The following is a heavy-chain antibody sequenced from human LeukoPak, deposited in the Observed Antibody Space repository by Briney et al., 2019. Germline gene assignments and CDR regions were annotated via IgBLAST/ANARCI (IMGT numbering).Heavy chain of an antibody. D-gene: IGHD3-3*01. Sequence: GGSLRLSCAASGFTFSDYYMSWIRQAPGKGLEWVSYISSSGSTIYYADSVKGRFTISRDNAKNSLYLQMNSLRAEDTAVYYCARDKRDYDFWSGYFYYYYSMDVWGQGTTVTVSS. CDR3: ARDKRDYDFWSGYFYYYYSMDV. V-gene: IGHV3-11*01. CDR1: GFTFSDYY. CDR2: ISSSGSTI. J-gene: IGHJ6*02.